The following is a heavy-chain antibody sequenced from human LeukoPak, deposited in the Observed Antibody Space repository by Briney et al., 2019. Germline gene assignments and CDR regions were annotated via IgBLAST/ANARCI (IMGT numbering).Heavy chain of an antibody. CDR3: ARGVYCSRTSCTTYFDY. V-gene: IGHV3-33*01. Sequence: GGSLRLSCAASGFTFRKFSMHWVRQAPGKGLEWVAVLWYAGNHEYYADSVMGRFAISRDNAKNSLYLQMNSLRAEDTAVYYCARGVYCSRTSCTTYFDYWGQGTLVTVSS. CDR2: LWYAGNHE. J-gene: IGHJ4*02. CDR1: GFTFRKFS. D-gene: IGHD2-2*01.